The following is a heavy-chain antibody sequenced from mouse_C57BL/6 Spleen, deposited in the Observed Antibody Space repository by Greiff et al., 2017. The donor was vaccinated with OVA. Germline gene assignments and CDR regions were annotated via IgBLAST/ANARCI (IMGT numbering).Heavy chain of an antibody. V-gene: IGHV1-62-2*01. Sequence: VKLMESGAELVKPGASVKLSCKASGYTFTEYTIHWVKQRSGQGLEWIGWFYPGSGSIKYNEKFKDKATLTADKSSSTVYMELSRLTSEDSAVYFCARHEGPFYRDYAMDYWGQGTSVTVSS. CDR1: GYTFTEYT. CDR3: ARHEGPFYRDYAMDY. J-gene: IGHJ4*01. D-gene: IGHD2-1*01. CDR2: FYPGSGSI.